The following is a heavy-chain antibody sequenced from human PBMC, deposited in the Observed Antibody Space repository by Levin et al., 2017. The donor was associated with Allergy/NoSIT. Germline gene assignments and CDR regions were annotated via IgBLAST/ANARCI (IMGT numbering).Heavy chain of an antibody. CDR3: ARGLGSGVMDV. Sequence: SCAASGLTFSSYSMNWVRQVPGKGLEWVSKISSSGSYIDYADSVKGRFTISRDNAKNSVDLEMNSLRDEDTAVYYCARGLGSGVMDVWGQGTTVTVSS. D-gene: IGHD3-10*01. V-gene: IGHV3-21*04. CDR1: GLTFSSYS. J-gene: IGHJ6*02. CDR2: ISSSGSYI.